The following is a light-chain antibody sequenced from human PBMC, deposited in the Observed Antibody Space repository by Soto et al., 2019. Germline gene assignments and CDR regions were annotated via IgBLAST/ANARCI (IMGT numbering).Light chain of an antibody. CDR1: QSISSW. CDR2: DAS. CDR3: QEYDGAPSIT. J-gene: IGKJ5*01. V-gene: IGKV1-5*01. Sequence: GDRVTITCRASQSISSWLAWYQQKPGKAPKLLIYDASSLESGVPSRFSGSGSGTDFTLTISSLQPEDFAVYYCQEYDGAPSITFGLGTRLEI.